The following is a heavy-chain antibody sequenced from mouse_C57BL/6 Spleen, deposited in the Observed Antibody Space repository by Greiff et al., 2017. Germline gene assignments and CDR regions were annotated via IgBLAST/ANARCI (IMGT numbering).Heavy chain of an antibody. Sequence: QVQLQQSGAELVRPGASVKLSCKASGYTFTDYYINWVKQRPGQGLEWIARIYPGSGNTYYNEKFKGKATLTAEKSSSTAYMQLSSLTSEDSAVYFCASVVATYYYAMDYWGQGTSVTVSS. V-gene: IGHV1-76*01. CDR2: IYPGSGNT. CDR1: GYTFTDYY. D-gene: IGHD1-1*01. CDR3: ASVVATYYYAMDY. J-gene: IGHJ4*01.